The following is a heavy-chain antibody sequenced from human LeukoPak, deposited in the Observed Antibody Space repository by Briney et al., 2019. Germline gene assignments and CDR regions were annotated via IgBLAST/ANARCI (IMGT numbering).Heavy chain of an antibody. CDR3: ARGRNRSSWQHYYYYGVDV. Sequence: SETLSLTCVVYGWSFSGYYWNWIRQPPGKGLEWIGEINHSGSTNYNPSLKSRVTISVDTSKNQFSLKLSSVTAADTAVYYCARGRNRSSWQHYYYYGVDVWGQGTTVTVSS. CDR2: INHSGST. D-gene: IGHD6-13*01. CDR1: GWSFSGYY. V-gene: IGHV4-34*01. J-gene: IGHJ6*02.